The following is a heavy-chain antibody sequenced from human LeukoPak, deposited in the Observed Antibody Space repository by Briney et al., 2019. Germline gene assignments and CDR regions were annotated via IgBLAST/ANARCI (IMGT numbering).Heavy chain of an antibody. Sequence: GGSLRPSCAVSGFTFSDHYMDWVRQAPGKGLEWVGRSRNKADSYTTEYAASVKGRFTISRDDSKNSLYLQMNYLKTEDTAVYYCARGGLYGGSSAFDFWGQGTLVTVSS. CDR1: GFTFSDHY. CDR3: ARGGLYGGSSAFDF. D-gene: IGHD4-23*01. V-gene: IGHV3-72*01. CDR2: SRNKADSYTT. J-gene: IGHJ4*02.